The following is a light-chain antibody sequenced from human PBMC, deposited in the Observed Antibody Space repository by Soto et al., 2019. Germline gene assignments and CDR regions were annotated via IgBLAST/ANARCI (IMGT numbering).Light chain of an antibody. Sequence: KVMTQSPATLSVSPGERATLSCRASQNVKTRLAWYQQKPGPAPRLLIYDAFTRATGIPARFSGSASGTEFTLTISSLQSEDFAVYYCQQYDEWPLTFGGGTKVEIK. V-gene: IGKV3-15*01. CDR1: QNVKTR. CDR3: QQYDEWPLT. CDR2: DAF. J-gene: IGKJ4*01.